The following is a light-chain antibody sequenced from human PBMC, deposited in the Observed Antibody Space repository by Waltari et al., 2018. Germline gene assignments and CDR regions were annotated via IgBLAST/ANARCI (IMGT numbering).Light chain of an antibody. CDR3: SSYRSSVIYV. CDR1: SSDIGTYNY. Sequence: QSALTQPASVSGSPGQSITISCTGTSSDIGTYNYVSWYQQRPGQAPKLMIYDVNNRPSGVSSRFSGSKSGITASLTISGLQSEDEAEYYCSSYRSSVIYVFGTGTKVTVL. V-gene: IGLV2-14*01. J-gene: IGLJ1*01. CDR2: DVN.